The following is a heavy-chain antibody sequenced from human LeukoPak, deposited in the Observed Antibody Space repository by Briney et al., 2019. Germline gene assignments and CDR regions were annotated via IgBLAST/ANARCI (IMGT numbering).Heavy chain of an antibody. Sequence: GGSLRLSCAASGFKFDAYPMSWVRQAPGKGLEWVSSISDSGGSTHYAESVRGRFSLSRDNFEKTLHLQMNRLRAEDTAVYYCAKVPMAVAVGYFDYWGQGTLVTVSS. CDR1: GFKFDAYP. CDR2: ISDSGGST. D-gene: IGHD6-19*01. J-gene: IGHJ4*02. V-gene: IGHV3-23*01. CDR3: AKVPMAVAVGYFDY.